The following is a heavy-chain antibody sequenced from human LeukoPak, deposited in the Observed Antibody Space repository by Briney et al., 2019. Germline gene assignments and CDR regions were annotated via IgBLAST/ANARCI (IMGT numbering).Heavy chain of an antibody. CDR1: GFTFSSYG. Sequence: PGGSLRLSCAASGFTFSSYGMHWVRQAPGKGLEWVAVMSYDGSYKYYADSVKGRFTISRDNSKNTLYLLMSSLKAEDTAVYYCAKDLTYDILTGYPIDYWGQGTLVTVSS. CDR2: MSYDGSYK. CDR3: AKDLTYDILTGYPIDY. V-gene: IGHV3-30*18. D-gene: IGHD3-9*01. J-gene: IGHJ4*02.